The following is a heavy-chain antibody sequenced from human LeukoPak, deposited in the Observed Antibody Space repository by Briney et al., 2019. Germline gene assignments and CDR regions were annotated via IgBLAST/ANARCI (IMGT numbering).Heavy chain of an antibody. CDR1: GYSFSSYW. V-gene: IGHV5-51*01. D-gene: IGHD6-13*01. Sequence: GESLKISCKGSGYSFSSYWIAWVRQMPGKGLEWMGIIYPGDSDTRYNPSFQGQVTISADRSINTAYLQWTSLKASDTGMYYCARLSSSWNFDYWGQGTLVSVSS. J-gene: IGHJ4*02. CDR3: ARLSSSWNFDY. CDR2: IYPGDSDT.